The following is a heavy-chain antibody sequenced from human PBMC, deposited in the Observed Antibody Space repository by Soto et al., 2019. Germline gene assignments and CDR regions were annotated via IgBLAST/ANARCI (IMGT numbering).Heavy chain of an antibody. J-gene: IGHJ3*02. CDR1: GGSFSGYY. D-gene: IGHD3-16*02. V-gene: IGHV4-34*01. CDR3: AGGLAGRYRHTSGHAFDI. Sequence: SETLSLTCAVYGGSFSGYYWSWIRQPPGKGLEWIGEINHSGSTNYNPSLKSRATISVDTSKNQFSLKLSSVTAADTAVYYCAGGLAGRYRHTSGHAFDIWGQGTMVTVSS. CDR2: INHSGST.